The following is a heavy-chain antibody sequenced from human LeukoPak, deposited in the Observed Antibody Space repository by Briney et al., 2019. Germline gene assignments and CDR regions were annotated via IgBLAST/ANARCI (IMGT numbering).Heavy chain of an antibody. CDR2: INSDGSST. CDR1: GFTFSNFW. CDR3: ARVDYDILTGGYYYYYMDV. V-gene: IGHV3-74*01. Sequence: GGSLRLSCGASGFTFSNFWMHWVRQVPGKGLVWVSRINSDGSSTSYADSVKGRFTISRDNAKNTLYLQMNSLRAEDTAVYYCARVDYDILTGGYYYYYMDVWGKGTTVTISS. D-gene: IGHD3-9*01. J-gene: IGHJ6*03.